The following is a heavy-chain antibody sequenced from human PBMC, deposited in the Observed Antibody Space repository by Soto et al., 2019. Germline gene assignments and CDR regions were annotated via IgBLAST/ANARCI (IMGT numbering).Heavy chain of an antibody. CDR2: VWHDGTRK. Sequence: QVHLVESGGGIVQPGGSLTLSCSVSDFAFRLHGIHWVRQTPGKGLEWVAMVWHDGTRKYFRDSVRGRFTISRDSAKNKVYLQMNNLRGDDSALYFCARDRSSSYSCAMDLWGQGTTVTVSS. CDR3: ARDRSSSYSCAMDL. V-gene: IGHV3-33*01. J-gene: IGHJ6*02. CDR1: DFAFRLHG. D-gene: IGHD3-10*01.